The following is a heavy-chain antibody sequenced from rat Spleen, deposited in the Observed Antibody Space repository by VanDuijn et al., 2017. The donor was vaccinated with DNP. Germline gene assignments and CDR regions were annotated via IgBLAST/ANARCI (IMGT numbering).Heavy chain of an antibody. CDR2: VWYDGKT. Sequence: QVQLKESGPGLVQPSETLSLTCTVSGFSLTSYSVSWVRQPSGKGPEWMGRVWYDGKTAYNSALKSRLSISRDTSKNQAFLKVNSLQPDDTCTYYCVLNWEGYFDYWGQGVMVTVSS. D-gene: IGHD5-1*01. V-gene: IGHV2-63*01. CDR1: GFSLTSYS. J-gene: IGHJ2*01. CDR3: VLNWEGYFDY.